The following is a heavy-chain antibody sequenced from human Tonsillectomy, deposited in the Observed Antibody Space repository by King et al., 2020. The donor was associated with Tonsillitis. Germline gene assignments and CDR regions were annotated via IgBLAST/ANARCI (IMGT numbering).Heavy chain of an antibody. CDR2: INPDSGGT. CDR1: GYTFTDYF. Sequence: QQQLVQSGAEVKKPGASVNVSCKAFGYTFTDYFLHWVRQAPGQGFQWLGWINPDSGGTRYAQSLQDRVTLARDTSSGTAYMYLSGLTSDDTAVYYCARVMGQWPHRAYEYWGQGTLVTVSS. J-gene: IGHJ4*02. V-gene: IGHV1-2*02. D-gene: IGHD6-19*01. CDR3: ARVMGQWPHRAYEY.